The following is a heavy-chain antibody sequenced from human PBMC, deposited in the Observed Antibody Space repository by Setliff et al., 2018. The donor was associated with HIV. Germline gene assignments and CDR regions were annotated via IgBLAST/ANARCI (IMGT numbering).Heavy chain of an antibody. Sequence: PGGSLRLSCAASGFTFSRYSMTWVRRVPGKGLEWISEINTSAGRTYYADSVKGRFTISRDNSQNTLFLQMNSLRAGDTAIYYCARGSYGSFDYWGLGTLVTVSS. CDR1: GFTFSRYS. V-gene: IGHV3-23*01. CDR3: ARGSYGSFDY. J-gene: IGHJ4*02. D-gene: IGHD3-10*01. CDR2: INTSAGRT.